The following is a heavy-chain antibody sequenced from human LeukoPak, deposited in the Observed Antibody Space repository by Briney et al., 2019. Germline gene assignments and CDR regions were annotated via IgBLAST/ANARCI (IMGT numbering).Heavy chain of an antibody. V-gene: IGHV1-69*13. D-gene: IGHD2-8*01. J-gene: IGHJ3*02. CDR2: IIPIFGTA. CDR1: GGTFSSYA. CDR3: ARDQGYCTNGVCYNDAFDI. Sequence: SVKVSCKASGGTFSSYAISWVRQAPGQGLEWMGGIIPIFGTANYAQKFQDRVTITADESTSTAYMELSSLRSEDTAVYYCARDQGYCTNGVCYNDAFDIWGQGTMVTVSS.